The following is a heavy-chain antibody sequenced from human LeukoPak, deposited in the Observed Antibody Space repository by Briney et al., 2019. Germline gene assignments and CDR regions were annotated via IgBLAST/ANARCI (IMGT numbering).Heavy chain of an antibody. CDR1: GFTFSSYW. V-gene: IGHV3-7*03. CDR2: IKQDGSEK. D-gene: IGHD2-2*01. Sequence: GGSLRLSCAASGFTFSSYWMSWVRQAPGKGLEWVANIKQDGSEKYYVDSVKGRFTIPRDNAKNSLYLQMNSLRAEDTAVYYCARPLRLGAAIGGGYFDYWGQGTLVTVSS. CDR3: ARPLRLGAAIGGGYFDY. J-gene: IGHJ4*02.